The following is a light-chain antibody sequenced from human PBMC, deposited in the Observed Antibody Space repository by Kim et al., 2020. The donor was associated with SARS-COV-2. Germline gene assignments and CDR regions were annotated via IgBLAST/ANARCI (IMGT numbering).Light chain of an antibody. Sequence: VAGTQGPTGSITSTGAELGDNYVCWYQQKPGQSPVLVIYQDNNLPSGIPERFSGSNSGNTATLTISGTQAMDEADYYCQAWDTTVVFGGGTQLTVL. CDR3: QAWDTTVV. CDR2: QDN. CDR1: ELGDNY. V-gene: IGLV3-1*01. J-gene: IGLJ2*01.